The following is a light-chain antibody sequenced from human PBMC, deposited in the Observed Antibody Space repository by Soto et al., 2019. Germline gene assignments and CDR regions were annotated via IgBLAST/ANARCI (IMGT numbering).Light chain of an antibody. CDR3: GADHGSGSNFVSYV. V-gene: IGLV9-49*01. Sequence: QPVLTQPPSASASLGASVTLTCTLSSGYSNYKVDWYQQRPGKGPRFVMRVGTGGIVGSKGGGIPDRFSVLGSGLNRYLTFKSIQEEDGSDYHCGADHGSGSNFVSYVFGTGTKVNLL. CDR2: VGTGGIVG. J-gene: IGLJ1*01. CDR1: SGYSNYK.